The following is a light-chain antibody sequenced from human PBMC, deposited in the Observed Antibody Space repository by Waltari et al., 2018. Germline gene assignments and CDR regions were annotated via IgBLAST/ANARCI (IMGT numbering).Light chain of an antibody. CDR1: QSISMY. CDR3: QQTYSIPYT. CDR2: SAS. J-gene: IGKJ2*01. V-gene: IGKV1-39*01. Sequence: DIQMTPSPSSLSASVGERVTITCRASQSISMYLNWYQQKPGKAPRLLIYSASRLQSGVPSRFSGSGSGTDFTLTITSLQPEDSATYFCQQTYSIPYTFGQGTRLEI.